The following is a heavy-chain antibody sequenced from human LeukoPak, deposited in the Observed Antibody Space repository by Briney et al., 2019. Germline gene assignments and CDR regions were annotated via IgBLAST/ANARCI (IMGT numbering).Heavy chain of an antibody. CDR1: GGSISSYY. V-gene: IGHV4-59*01. CDR2: IYYSGST. D-gene: IGHD4-17*01. Sequence: SETLSLTCTVSGGSISSYYWSWIRQPPGKGLEWIGYIYYSGSTNYNPSLKSRVTISVDTSKNQFSLKLSSVTAADTAVYYCARYGDLYYFDYWGQGILVTVSS. CDR3: ARYGDLYYFDY. J-gene: IGHJ4*02.